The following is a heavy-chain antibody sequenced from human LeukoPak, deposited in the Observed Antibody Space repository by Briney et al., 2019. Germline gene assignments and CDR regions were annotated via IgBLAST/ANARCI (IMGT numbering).Heavy chain of an antibody. CDR2: INHSGST. CDR3: ASRYSSSSGAYYFDY. V-gene: IGHV4-34*01. J-gene: IGHJ4*02. Sequence: PSETLSLTCAVYGGSFSGYYWSWIRQPPGKGLEWIGEINHSGSTNYNPYLKSRVTISVDTSKNQFSLKLSSVTAADTAVYYCASRYSSSSGAYYFDYWGQGTLVTVSS. D-gene: IGHD6-13*01. CDR1: GGSFSGYY.